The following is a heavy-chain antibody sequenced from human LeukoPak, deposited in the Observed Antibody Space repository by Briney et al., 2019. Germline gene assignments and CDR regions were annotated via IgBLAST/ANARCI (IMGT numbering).Heavy chain of an antibody. Sequence: GGSLRLSCAASGFTFSSYSMNWVRQAPGKGLEWVSSISSSSSYIYYADSVKGRFTISRDNAKNSLYLQMNSLRAEDTAVYYCAKDWDYGDYVTEVDIWGQGTMVTVSS. CDR2: ISSSSSYI. CDR1: GFTFSSYS. CDR3: AKDWDYGDYVTEVDI. D-gene: IGHD4-17*01. V-gene: IGHV3-21*01. J-gene: IGHJ3*02.